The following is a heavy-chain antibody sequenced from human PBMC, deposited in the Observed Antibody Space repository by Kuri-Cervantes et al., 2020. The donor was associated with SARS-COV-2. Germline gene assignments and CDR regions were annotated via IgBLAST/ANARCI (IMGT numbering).Heavy chain of an antibody. CDR3: ARAPHVDTAMEHYIDY. CDR2: IGTAGDT. V-gene: IGHV3-13*01. Sequence: GGSLRLSCAASGFTFSSYDMHWVRQATGKGLEWVSAIGTAGDTYYPGSVKGRFTISRENAKNSLYLQMNSLRAEDTAVYYCARAPHVDTAMEHYIDYWGQGTLVTVSS. J-gene: IGHJ4*02. D-gene: IGHD5-18*01. CDR1: GFTFSSYD.